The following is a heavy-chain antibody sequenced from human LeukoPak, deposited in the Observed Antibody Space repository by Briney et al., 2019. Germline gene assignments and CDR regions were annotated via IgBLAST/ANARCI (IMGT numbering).Heavy chain of an antibody. D-gene: IGHD1-26*01. J-gene: IGHJ4*02. V-gene: IGHV3-48*01. CDR3: ARERSYPDY. CDR2: ISSSSSTI. Sequence: GGSLRLSCAASGFTFSSYSMNWVRQAPGKGLKWVSYISSSSSTIYYADSVKGRFTISRDNAKNSLYLQMNSLRAEDTAVYYCARERSYPDYWGQGTLVTVSS. CDR1: GFTFSSYS.